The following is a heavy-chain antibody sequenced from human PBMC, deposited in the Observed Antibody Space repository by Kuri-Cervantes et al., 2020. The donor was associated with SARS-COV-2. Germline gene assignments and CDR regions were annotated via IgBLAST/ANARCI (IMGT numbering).Heavy chain of an antibody. CDR1: GFTFSFHS. CDR3: ARSSVPAEFDY. CDR2: ISSSSTYI. D-gene: IGHD2-2*01. V-gene: IGHV3-21*01. J-gene: IGHJ4*02. Sequence: GGSLRLSCAASGFTFSFHSMNWVRQAPGKGLEWVSSISSSSTYIYYPDSVKGRFTISRDNAKNSLYLQMNSLRAEDTAVYYCARSSVPAEFDYWGQGTLVTVSS.